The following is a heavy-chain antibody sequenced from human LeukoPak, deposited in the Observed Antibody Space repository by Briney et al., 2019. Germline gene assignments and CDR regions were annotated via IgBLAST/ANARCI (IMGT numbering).Heavy chain of an antibody. Sequence: ASVKVSCKASGYTFTSYDVDWVRQATGQGREWMGWMNPNSGNTGYAQKFQGRVTITRNTSISTAYMELSSLRSEDTAVYYCARGGGYSSSWYPYYYYMDVWGKGTTVTVSS. CDR1: GYTFTSYD. D-gene: IGHD6-13*01. CDR2: MNPNSGNT. V-gene: IGHV1-8*03. CDR3: ARGGGYSSSWYPYYYYMDV. J-gene: IGHJ6*03.